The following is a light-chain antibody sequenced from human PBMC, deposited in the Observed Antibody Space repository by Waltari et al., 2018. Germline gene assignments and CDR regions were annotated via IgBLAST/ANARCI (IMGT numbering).Light chain of an antibody. CDR1: SSDVGGYTY. V-gene: IGLV2-14*01. J-gene: IGLJ1*01. CDR2: DVS. CDR3: SSYTSSSTYV. Sequence: QSALTQPASVSGSPGQSITISCTGTSSDVGGYTYVSCYQQHPGKAPKLMIYDVSKRPSVVSNRFVGSKSGNPASRTISGLQAEDEADYYCSSYTSSSTYVFGTGTKVTVL.